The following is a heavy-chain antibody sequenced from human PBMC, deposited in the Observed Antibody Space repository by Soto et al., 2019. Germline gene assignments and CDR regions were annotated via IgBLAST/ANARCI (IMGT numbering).Heavy chain of an antibody. CDR1: RLTLNNYT. Sequence: GGCLVLYCSRSRLTLNNYTMTWVRQAPGKGLEWVSGSSGTGGSTYYADSVKGRFTISRDNSKNTLYLEMYSLRAEDTAIYYCAKDRRSITAAGDPNFDYWGQGPLVTVSS. J-gene: IGHJ4*02. D-gene: IGHD6-13*01. CDR3: AKDRRSITAAGDPNFDY. V-gene: IGHV3-23*01. CDR2: SSGTGGST.